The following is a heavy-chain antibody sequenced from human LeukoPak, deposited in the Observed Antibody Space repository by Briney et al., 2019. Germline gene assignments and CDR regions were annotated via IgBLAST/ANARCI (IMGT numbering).Heavy chain of an antibody. Sequence: SGGSLRLSCAASGFTFSSYAVSWVRQAPGKGLERVSAISGSGGSTYYADSVKGRFTISRDNSKNTLYLQMNSLRAEDTAVYYCAKARSGYVALNYFDYWGQGTLVTVSS. D-gene: IGHD5-12*01. CDR3: AKARSGYVALNYFDY. V-gene: IGHV3-23*01. CDR1: GFTFSSYA. CDR2: ISGSGGST. J-gene: IGHJ4*02.